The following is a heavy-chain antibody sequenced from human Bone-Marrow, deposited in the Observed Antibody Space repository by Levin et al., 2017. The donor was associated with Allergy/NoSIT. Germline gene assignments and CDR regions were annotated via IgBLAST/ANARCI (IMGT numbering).Heavy chain of an antibody. J-gene: IGHJ2*01. CDR2: ISPIFGIP. D-gene: IGHD6-13*01. CDR3: ARALSSSGDWYFDL. CDR1: GGTGSSYP. Sequence: ASVKVSCKASGGTGSSYPFNWVRQAPGQGLEWMGRISPIFGIPNDAQKFQDRVTINADKSTSTAYMELNSLRSEDTAVYYCARALSSSGDWYFDLWGRGTLVTVSS. V-gene: IGHV1-69*04.